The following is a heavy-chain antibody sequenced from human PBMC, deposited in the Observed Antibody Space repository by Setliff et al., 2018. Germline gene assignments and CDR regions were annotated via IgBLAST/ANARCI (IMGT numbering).Heavy chain of an antibody. D-gene: IGHD1-26*01. CDR1: GFTFSDYE. V-gene: IGHV3-48*03. CDR3: VKDGVGPTYTYFFDY. CDR2: ISSRGSTI. Sequence: GGSLRLSCAASGFTFSDYEMSWVRQAPGKGLEWLSYISSRGSTILNADAMRGRFTISRDNSKNSLYLQAKGLRAEDTAVYYCVKDGVGPTYTYFFDYWGQGSQVTVSS. J-gene: IGHJ4*02.